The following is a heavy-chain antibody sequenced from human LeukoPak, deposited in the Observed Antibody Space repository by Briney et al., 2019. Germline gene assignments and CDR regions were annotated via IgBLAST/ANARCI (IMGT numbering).Heavy chain of an antibody. V-gene: IGHV3-7*01. Sequence: GGSLRLSCADSGFTFSNYGMSWVRQAPGKGLEWVAHIREDGMEKYYLDSVEGRFTISRDNAKSSLYLQMNSLRDEDTAVYYCATPPRGLDYYLDVWGKGTTVTVSS. CDR2: IREDGMEK. J-gene: IGHJ6*03. CDR3: ATPPRGLDYYLDV. CDR1: GFTFSNYG. D-gene: IGHD3-10*01.